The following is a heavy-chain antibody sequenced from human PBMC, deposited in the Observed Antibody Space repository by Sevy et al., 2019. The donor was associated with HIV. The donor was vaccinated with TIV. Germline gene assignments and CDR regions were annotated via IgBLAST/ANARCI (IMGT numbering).Heavy chain of an antibody. CDR2: ISHDEILK. D-gene: IGHD3-16*01. V-gene: IGHV3-30*04. Sequence: GGSRRLSCAASGFTFSSYALHWFRQAPGKGLEWVAVISHDEILKEYADSVKGRFTISRDSSKNTIYLEMNSLRPEDTAVYYCARDLPHLLPWELSRGSDYWGQGTLVTVSS. CDR1: GFTFSSYA. CDR3: ARDLPHLLPWELSRGSDY. J-gene: IGHJ4*02.